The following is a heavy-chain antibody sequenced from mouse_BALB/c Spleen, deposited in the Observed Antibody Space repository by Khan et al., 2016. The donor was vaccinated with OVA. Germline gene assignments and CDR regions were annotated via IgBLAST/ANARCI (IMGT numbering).Heavy chain of an antibody. J-gene: IGHJ3*01. CDR1: GYTFTTYT. CDR3: AKEGAYYRSDGWFAY. Sequence: VQLQESGAELARPGASVKMSCKASGYTFTTYTIHWVKQRPGQGLEWIGYIIPSTDYTTYNQKFKDKATLTADKSSSTAYMQLSSLTSDDSAVYYCAKEGAYYRSDGWFAYWGQGTLVTVS. CDR2: IIPSTDYT. V-gene: IGHV1-4*01. D-gene: IGHD2-14*01.